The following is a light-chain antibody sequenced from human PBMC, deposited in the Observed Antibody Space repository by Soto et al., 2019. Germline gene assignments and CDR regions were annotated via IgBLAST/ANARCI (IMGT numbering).Light chain of an antibody. J-gene: IGKJ1*01. V-gene: IGKV3-15*01. CDR1: QNIDNK. CDR3: QQFHYWWT. Sequence: EVVLTQSLATPSVSPGEGATLSCRASQNIDNKLVWYQQKPGQVPRLLIYDASTRATGIPARFSGSGSGTEFTLTISSLQSDDFAFYYCQQFHYWWTFGQGTKVDIK. CDR2: DAS.